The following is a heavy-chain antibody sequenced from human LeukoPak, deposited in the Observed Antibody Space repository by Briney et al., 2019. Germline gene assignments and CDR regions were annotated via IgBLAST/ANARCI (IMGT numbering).Heavy chain of an antibody. J-gene: IGHJ5*02. CDR2: IYYSGST. V-gene: IGHV4-59*01. Sequence: SETLSLTCTVSGGSISSYYWSWIRQPPGKGLEWIGYIYYSGSTNYNPSLKSRVTISVDTSKNQFSLKLSSVTAADTAVYYCARHLRGDWTFDPWGQGTLVTVSS. CDR3: ARHLRGDWTFDP. CDR1: GGSISSYY. D-gene: IGHD2-21*02.